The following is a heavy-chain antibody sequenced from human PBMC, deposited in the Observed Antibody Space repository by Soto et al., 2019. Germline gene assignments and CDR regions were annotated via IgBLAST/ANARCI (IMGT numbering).Heavy chain of an antibody. CDR1: GGSFSGYH. D-gene: IGHD3-16*01. CDR2: INHSGST. V-gene: IGHV4-34*01. Sequence: QVQLQQWGAGLLKPSETLSLTCAVYGGSFSGYHWSWIRQPPGKGLEWIGEINHSGSTNDNPSLMSRVTTSVDTSKNQCTLKLSSVTAAYTAVYYWARSWGRDAFDIWGQGTMVTVSS. CDR3: ARSWGRDAFDI. J-gene: IGHJ3*02.